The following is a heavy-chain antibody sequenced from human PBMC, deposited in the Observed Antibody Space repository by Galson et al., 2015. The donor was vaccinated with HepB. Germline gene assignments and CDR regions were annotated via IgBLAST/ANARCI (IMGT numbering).Heavy chain of an antibody. CDR1: GFTVINNY. CDR2: IYSGGTT. CDR3: ATDYNTGGYFRS. J-gene: IGHJ1*01. Sequence: SLRLSCAASGFTVINNYMTWVRQAPGKGLEWVSLIYSGGTTYYADSIKGRFTVSRDNSKNTLFLQMDSLRAEDTAVYYCATDYNTGGYFRSWGQGPLVTVSS. D-gene: IGHD3-22*01. V-gene: IGHV3-53*01.